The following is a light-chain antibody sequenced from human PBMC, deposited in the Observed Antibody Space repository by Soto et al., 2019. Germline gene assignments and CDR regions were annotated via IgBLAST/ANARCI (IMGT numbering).Light chain of an antibody. V-gene: IGKV3-20*01. J-gene: IGKJ1*01. CDR2: GAS. Sequence: EIVLTQSPGTLSLSPGERATLSCRASQSVSSSYLAWYQQKPGPAPRLLIYGASSRATGIPDRFSGSGSGTDFTLTLSRLEPEDFAVYYCQQYGSSPPWTFGQGTKVEIK. CDR3: QQYGSSPPWT. CDR1: QSVSSSY.